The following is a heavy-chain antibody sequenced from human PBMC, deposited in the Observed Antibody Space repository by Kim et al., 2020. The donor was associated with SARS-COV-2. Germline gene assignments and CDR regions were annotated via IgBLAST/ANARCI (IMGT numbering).Heavy chain of an antibody. D-gene: IGHD2-2*01. CDR2: IIPLLDIT. J-gene: IGHJ4*02. V-gene: IGHV1-69*04. Sequence: SVKVSCRASGGTFNSSAIYWVRQAPGQGFEWIGRIIPLLDITNYAQRLQDRVTFTADKSTSTAFMELNSLRSEDTAVYYCASTSRHVWGQGTLVTVSS. CDR1: GGTFNSSA. CDR3: ASTSRHV.